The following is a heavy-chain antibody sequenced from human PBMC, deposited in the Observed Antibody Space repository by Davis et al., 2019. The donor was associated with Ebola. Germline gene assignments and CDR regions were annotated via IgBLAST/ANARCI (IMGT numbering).Heavy chain of an antibody. D-gene: IGHD2-21*02. J-gene: IGHJ4*02. CDR2: INGDGTLT. Sequence: PGGSLRLSCAASGFTFDDYAMHWVRQSPGKGLECVSLINGDGTLTYDADSVKGRFTISRDNSKNSLYLQMNSLTSEDTAIYYCGKADCGGDCRVVDFWGQGTLVTVSA. V-gene: IGHV3-43*02. CDR1: GFTFDDYA. CDR3: GKADCGGDCRVVDF.